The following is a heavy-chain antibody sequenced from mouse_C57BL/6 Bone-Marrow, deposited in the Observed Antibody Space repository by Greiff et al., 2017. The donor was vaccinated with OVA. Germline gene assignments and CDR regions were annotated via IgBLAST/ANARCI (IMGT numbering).Heavy chain of an antibody. V-gene: IGHV7-3*01. J-gene: IGHJ1*03. Sequence: EVHLVESGGGLVQPGGSLSLSCAASGFTFTDYYMSWVRQPPGKALEWLGFIRNKANGYTTEYSASVKGRFTISRDNSQSILYLQMNALRAEDSATYYCARMYCYGSTYWYFEVWGTGTTVTVSS. CDR3: ARMYCYGSTYWYFEV. CDR2: IRNKANGYTT. D-gene: IGHD1-1*01. CDR1: GFTFTDYY.